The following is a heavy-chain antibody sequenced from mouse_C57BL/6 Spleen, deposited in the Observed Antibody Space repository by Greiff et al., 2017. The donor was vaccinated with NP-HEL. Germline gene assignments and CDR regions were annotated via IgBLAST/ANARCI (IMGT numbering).Heavy chain of an antibody. CDR1: GYTFTSYW. J-gene: IGHJ4*01. Sequence: QVQLQQSGAELAKPGASVKLSCKASGYTFTSYWMHWVKQRPGQGLEWIGYINPSSGYTKYNQKFKDKATLTADKSSRTAYMQLSSLTYEDSAVYYCARYPITTVVAPGAMDYWGQGTSVTVSS. D-gene: IGHD1-1*01. CDR3: ARYPITTVVAPGAMDY. CDR2: INPSSGYT. V-gene: IGHV1-7*01.